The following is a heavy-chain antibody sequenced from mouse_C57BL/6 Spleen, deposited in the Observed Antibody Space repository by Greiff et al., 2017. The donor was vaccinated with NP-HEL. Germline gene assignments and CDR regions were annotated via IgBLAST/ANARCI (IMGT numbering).Heavy chain of an antibody. Sequence: VQLQQSGPELVKPGASVKISCKASGYSFTSYYIHWVKQRPGQGLEWIGWIYPGSGNTKYNEKFKGKATLTADTSSSTAYMQLSSLTSEDSAVYYCAREGGSSDYYAMDYWGQGTSVTVSS. CDR3: AREGGSSDYYAMDY. CDR2: IYPGSGNT. J-gene: IGHJ4*01. V-gene: IGHV1-66*01. D-gene: IGHD1-1*01. CDR1: GYSFTSYY.